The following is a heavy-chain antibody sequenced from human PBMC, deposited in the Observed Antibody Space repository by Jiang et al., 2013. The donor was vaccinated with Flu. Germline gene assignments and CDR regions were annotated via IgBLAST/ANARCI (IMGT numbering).Heavy chain of an antibody. J-gene: IGHJ3*01. CDR2: IDWDGDK. CDR1: GFSLSTTGMC. D-gene: IGHD3-3*01. Sequence: KPTQTLTLTCTFSGFSLSTTGMCLNWIRQPPGQALEWLTRIDWDGDKWYSTSLRTRLSISKDTSRKQVVLTMTNVSPADTATYFCARTILGTIDGADYEAFDLWGQGTPVTVSS. V-gene: IGHV2-70*11. CDR3: ARTILGTIDGADYEAFDL.